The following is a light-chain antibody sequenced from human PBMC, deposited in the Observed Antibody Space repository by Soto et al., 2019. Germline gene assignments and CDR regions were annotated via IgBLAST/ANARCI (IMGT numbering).Light chain of an antibody. Sequence: DTNLTQSPSFLSASVGDGVPITCRASQAITSYLAWYQQKPGKPPRLLIYATSTLQTGVPSRFSGSGSGTEFTLTISSLQPEDFATYYCQQLNSYPPLFTFGPGTKVDIK. CDR2: ATS. J-gene: IGKJ3*01. CDR1: QAITSY. CDR3: QQLNSYPPLFT. V-gene: IGKV1-9*01.